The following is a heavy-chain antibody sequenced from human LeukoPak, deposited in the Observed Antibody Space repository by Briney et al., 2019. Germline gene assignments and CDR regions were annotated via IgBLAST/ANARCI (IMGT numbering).Heavy chain of an antibody. CDR3: ARSAAGRDGYKRFDY. Sequence: SVKVSCKASGGTFSSYAISWVRQAPGQGLEWMGGIIPIFGTANYAQKFQGRVTITADESTSTAYMELSSLRSEDTAVYYCARSAAGRDGYKRFDYWGQGTLVTVSS. CDR2: IIPIFGTA. V-gene: IGHV1-69*01. CDR1: GGTFSSYA. D-gene: IGHD5-24*01. J-gene: IGHJ4*02.